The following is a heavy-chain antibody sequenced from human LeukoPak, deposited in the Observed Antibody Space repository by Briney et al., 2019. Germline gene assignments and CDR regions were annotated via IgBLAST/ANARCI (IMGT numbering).Heavy chain of an antibody. CDR1: GFTFSSYG. CDR3: AKDDDWGRFNH. Sequence: GGSLRLSCATSGFTFSSYGMHWVRQVPGKGLEWVTVISHDAKSTYHVDSVRGRFTISRDNFKNTVSLQLNSLRAEDTAMYYCAKDDDWGRFNHWGQGTLVTVSS. V-gene: IGHV3-30*18. D-gene: IGHD3-16*01. CDR2: ISHDAKST. J-gene: IGHJ1*01.